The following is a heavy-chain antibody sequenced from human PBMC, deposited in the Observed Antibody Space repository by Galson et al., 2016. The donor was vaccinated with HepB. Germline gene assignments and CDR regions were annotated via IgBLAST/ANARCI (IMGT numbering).Heavy chain of an antibody. CDR2: VSAYIGNT. Sequence: SVKVSCKASGYTLNNYAINWVRQAPGQGLEWMGWVSAYIGNTNYAQNLQNRVTMTTDTSTNTAYMELRSLRSDDTAVYYCARSHIVSVARATISYYDYWGPVTLVTVSS. V-gene: IGHV1-18*01. CDR3: ARSHIVSVARATISYYDY. D-gene: IGHD2-21*01. CDR1: GYTLNNYA. J-gene: IGHJ4*02.